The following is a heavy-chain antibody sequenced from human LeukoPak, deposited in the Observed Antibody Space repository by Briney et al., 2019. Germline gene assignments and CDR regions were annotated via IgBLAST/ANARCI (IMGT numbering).Heavy chain of an antibody. V-gene: IGHV7-4-1*02. J-gene: IGHJ3*02. Sequence: ASVKVSCKASGYTFTRYAMNWVRQAPGQGLEWMGWINTNTGNPTYAQGFTGRFVFSLDTSVSTAYLQISRLKAEDTAVYYCARDLTPRIAVVGGSDWDAFDIWGQGTMVTVSS. CDR2: INTNTGNP. CDR1: GYTFTRYA. CDR3: ARDLTPRIAVVGGSDWDAFDI. D-gene: IGHD6-19*01.